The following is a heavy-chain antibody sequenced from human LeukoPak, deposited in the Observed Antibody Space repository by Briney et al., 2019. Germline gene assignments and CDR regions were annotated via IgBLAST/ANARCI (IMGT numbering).Heavy chain of an antibody. CDR1: GYTFTGYY. D-gene: IGHD3-10*01. CDR2: VNPNSGGT. CDR3: ARVTVRGVIIDY. V-gene: IGHV1-2*02. J-gene: IGHJ4*02. Sequence: ASVKVSCKASGYTFTGYYMHWVRQAPGQGLEWMGWVNPNSGGTNYAQKFQGRVTMTRDTSISTAYMELSRLRSDDTAVYYCARVTVRGVIIDYWGQGTLVTVSS.